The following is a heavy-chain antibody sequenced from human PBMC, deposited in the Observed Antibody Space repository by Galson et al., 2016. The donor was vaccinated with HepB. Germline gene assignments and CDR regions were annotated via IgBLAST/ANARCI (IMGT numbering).Heavy chain of an antibody. D-gene: IGHD6-13*01. CDR3: ARGRWQLD. Sequence: SLRLSCAASGFTVSSNYMNWVRQAPGKGLQWVSVIYSGGFTYYADSLKGLFTISRHNSKNTLYLQMNSLRAEDTAVYYCARGRWQLDWGQGTLVTVSS. V-gene: IGHV3-53*04. J-gene: IGHJ4*02. CDR1: GFTVSSNY. CDR2: IYSGGFT.